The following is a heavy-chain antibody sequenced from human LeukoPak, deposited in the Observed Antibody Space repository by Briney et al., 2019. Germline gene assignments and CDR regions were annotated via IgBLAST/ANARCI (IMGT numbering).Heavy chain of an antibody. J-gene: IGHJ4*02. CDR2: IIHNGINT. D-gene: IGHD2-8*02. Sequence: GGSLRLSCAASGFTFRNYAMNWVRQTPEKGLEWVSSIIHNGINTYHTESVRGRFTISRDNSKNTLSLQMNSLRAEDTAVYYCAKAPLESCTGARCYYFDYWGRGTMVTVSS. CDR1: GFTFRNYA. CDR3: AKAPLESCTGARCYYFDY. V-gene: IGHV3-23*01.